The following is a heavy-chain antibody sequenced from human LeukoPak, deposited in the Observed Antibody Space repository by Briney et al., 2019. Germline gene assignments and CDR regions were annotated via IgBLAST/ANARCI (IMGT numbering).Heavy chain of an antibody. CDR1: GFTFSSYA. J-gene: IGHJ5*02. D-gene: IGHD2-2*01. Sequence: GGSLRLSCAASGFTFSSYAMSWVRQAPGKGLEWVSAISGSGGSTYYADSVKGRFTISRDNSKNTPYLQMNSLRAEDTAVYYCAKGAVVVPAAMQGRDNWFDPWGQGTLVTVSS. CDR2: ISGSGGST. CDR3: AKGAVVVPAAMQGRDNWFDP. V-gene: IGHV3-23*01.